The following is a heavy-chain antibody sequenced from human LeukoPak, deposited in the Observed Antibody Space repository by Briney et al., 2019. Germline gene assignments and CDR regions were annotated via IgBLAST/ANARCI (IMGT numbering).Heavy chain of an antibody. V-gene: IGHV4-59*08. CDR1: GGSISSYY. Sequence: SETLSLTCTVSGGSISSYYWNWIQQPPGKGLEWIGYIYYSGSTNYNPSLKSRVTISVDTSKNQFSLKLSSVTAADTAVYYCARHSAPSEFNYWGQGTLVTVSS. D-gene: IGHD1-14*01. CDR2: IYYSGST. CDR3: ARHSAPSEFNY. J-gene: IGHJ4*02.